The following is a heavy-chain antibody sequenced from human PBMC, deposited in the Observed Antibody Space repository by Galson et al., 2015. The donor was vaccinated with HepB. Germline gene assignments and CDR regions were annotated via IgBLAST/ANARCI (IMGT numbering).Heavy chain of an antibody. Sequence: SVKVSCKASGYTFTGYYMHWVRQAPGQGLEWMGRINPNSGGTNYAQKFQGRVTMTRDTSISTAYMELSRLRSDDTAVYYCARLYLRGIAAAGDDAFDIWGQGTMVTVSS. CDR3: ARLYLRGIAAAGDDAFDI. V-gene: IGHV1-2*06. CDR2: INPNSGGT. J-gene: IGHJ3*02. D-gene: IGHD6-13*01. CDR1: GYTFTGYY.